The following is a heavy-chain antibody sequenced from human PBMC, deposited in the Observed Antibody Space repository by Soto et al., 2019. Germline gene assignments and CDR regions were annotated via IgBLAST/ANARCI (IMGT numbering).Heavy chain of an antibody. J-gene: IGHJ6*02. CDR1: GFKFDDYA. CDR2: ISWNSGGI. V-gene: IGHV3-9*01. Sequence: EVQLVESGGGLVQPGRSLRLSCAASGFKFDDYAMHWVRQAPGKGLEWVAGISWNSGGIVYADSVKGRFTISRDNAKRALSLQMNSLRAEDTAFYYFAKDFIAVASFNGMDVWGQGTTVTVSS. CDR3: AKDFIAVASFNGMDV. D-gene: IGHD6-19*01.